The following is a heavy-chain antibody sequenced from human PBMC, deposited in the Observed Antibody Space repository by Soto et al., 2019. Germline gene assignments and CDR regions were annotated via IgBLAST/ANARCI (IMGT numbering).Heavy chain of an antibody. V-gene: IGHV3-21*01. J-gene: IGHJ4*02. D-gene: IGHD5-18*01. Sequence: GGSLRLSCAASGFIFSRYSMSWVRQAPDEGQGLRRGLEWVSSISSSSSYIYYADSVKGRFTISRDNAKNSLYLQMNSLRAEDTAVYYCARDQNTYGYSVLDYWGQGTLVTVSS. CDR3: ARDQNTYGYSVLDY. CDR1: GFIFSRYS. CDR2: ISSSSSYI.